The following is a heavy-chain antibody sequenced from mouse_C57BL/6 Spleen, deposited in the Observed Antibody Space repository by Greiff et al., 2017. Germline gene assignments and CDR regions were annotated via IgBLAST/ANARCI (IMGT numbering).Heavy chain of an antibody. CDR2: IWSYGST. CDR3: ARQYYYGSSYGYAMDY. D-gene: IGHD1-1*01. J-gene: IGHJ4*01. CDR1: GFSLTSYG. V-gene: IGHV2-6-1*01. Sequence: QVQLKESGPGLVAPSQSLSITCTVSGFSLTSYGVHWVRQPPGKGLEWLVVIWSYGSTTYNSAPKSRLSISKDNSKSQVFLKMNSLQTDDTAMYYCARQYYYGSSYGYAMDYWGQGTSVTVSS.